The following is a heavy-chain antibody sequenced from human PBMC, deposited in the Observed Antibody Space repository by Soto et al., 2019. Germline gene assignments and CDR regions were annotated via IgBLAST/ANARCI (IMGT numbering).Heavy chain of an antibody. J-gene: IGHJ4*02. V-gene: IGHV1-24*01. CDR3: AVVVITTIPRWYFDY. CDR1: GYTLTELS. D-gene: IGHD3-22*01. Sequence: GASVKVSCKVSGYTLTELSMHWVRQSAGKGLEWMGGFDPEDGETIYAQKFQGRVTMTEDTSTDTAYMELSSLRSEDTAVYYCAVVVITTIPRWYFDYWGQGTLVTVSS. CDR2: FDPEDGET.